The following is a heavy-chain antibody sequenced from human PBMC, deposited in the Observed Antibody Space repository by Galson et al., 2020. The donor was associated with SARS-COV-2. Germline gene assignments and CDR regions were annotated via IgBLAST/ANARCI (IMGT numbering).Heavy chain of an antibody. CDR1: GGSVSSGSYY. Sequence: ASETLSLTCTVSGGSVSSGSYYWSGIRQPPGKGLEWIGYIYYSGSTNYNPSLKSRVTISVDTSKNQFSLKLSSVTAADTAVYYCARDGVDYDILTGYYYYYYYGMDVWGQGTTVTVSS. J-gene: IGHJ6*02. CDR3: ARDGVDYDILTGYYYYYYYGMDV. CDR2: IYYSGST. V-gene: IGHV4-61*01. D-gene: IGHD3-9*01.